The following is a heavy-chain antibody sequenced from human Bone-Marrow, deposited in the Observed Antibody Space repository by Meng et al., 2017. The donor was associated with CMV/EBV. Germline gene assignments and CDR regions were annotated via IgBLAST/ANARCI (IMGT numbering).Heavy chain of an antibody. J-gene: IGHJ4*02. D-gene: IGHD1-26*01. Sequence: GESLKISCAASGFTFSNCAMSWVRQAPGKGLQWVSSISSTGGGTNYADSVKGRFTISRDSSQNTLYLQMNSLRAEDTAAYYCAKGGGSSCFDSWGQGTLVTVSS. CDR3: AKGGGSSCFDS. CDR1: GFTFSNCA. CDR2: ISSTGGGT. V-gene: IGHV3-23*01.